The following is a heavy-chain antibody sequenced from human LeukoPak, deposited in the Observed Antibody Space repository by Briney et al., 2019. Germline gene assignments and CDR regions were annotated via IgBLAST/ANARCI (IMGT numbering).Heavy chain of an antibody. J-gene: IGHJ4*02. CDR3: AKGRVTGTTNPFDY. Sequence: GGSLRLSCAASGFTFNSYAMHWVRQAPGKGLEWVAFIRYDGSNKYYADSVKGRFTISRDNSKNTLYLQMNSLRAEDTAVYYCAKGRVTGTTNPFDYWGQGTLVTVSS. CDR1: GFTFNSYA. V-gene: IGHV3-30*02. D-gene: IGHD1-7*01. CDR2: IRYDGSNK.